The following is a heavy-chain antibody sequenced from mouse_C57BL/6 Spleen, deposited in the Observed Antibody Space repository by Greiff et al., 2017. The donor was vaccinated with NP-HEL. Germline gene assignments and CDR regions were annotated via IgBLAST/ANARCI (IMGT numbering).Heavy chain of an antibody. CDR3: ARERTEWDFDD. Sequence: VQLQQSGAELARPGASVKLSCKASGYSFTSYGISWVKQRTGQGLEWSGESYPSSGNTYYNEYFKGKATLTAEKSSSTACMEVRSLASEDSAVYFCARERTEWDFDDWGTGTTLTVSS. D-gene: IGHD1-3*01. CDR2: SYPSSGNT. CDR1: GYSFTSYG. J-gene: IGHJ2*01. V-gene: IGHV1-81*01.